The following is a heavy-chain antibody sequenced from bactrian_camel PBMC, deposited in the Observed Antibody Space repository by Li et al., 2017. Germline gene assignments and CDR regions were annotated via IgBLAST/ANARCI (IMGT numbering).Heavy chain of an antibody. D-gene: IGHD6*01. J-gene: IGHJ4*01. Sequence: QVQLVESGGGLVQPGGSLRLSCTASGFTFSNYVMDWVRQAPGKGLEWVSGINRAGDMTDYADSVKGRFTMFRDNRKNTLYLQMNSLKTEDTAVYHCAAGPWYTDEYNYWGQGTQVTVS. V-gene: IGHV3S1*01. CDR2: INRAGDMT. CDR3: AAGPWYTDEYNY. CDR1: GFTFSNYV.